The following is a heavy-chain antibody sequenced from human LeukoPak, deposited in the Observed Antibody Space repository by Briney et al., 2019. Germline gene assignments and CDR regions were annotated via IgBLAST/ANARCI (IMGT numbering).Heavy chain of an antibody. Sequence: GGSLRLSCAASGFTFSSYSMNWVRQAPGKGLEWVSYISSSSSTIYYADSVKGRFTISIDNAKNSLYLQMNSLRAEDTAVYYCARENVAGTDYYYGMDVWGQGTTVTVSS. J-gene: IGHJ6*02. CDR1: GFTFSSYS. CDR2: ISSSSSTI. V-gene: IGHV3-48*01. D-gene: IGHD6-19*01. CDR3: ARENVAGTDYYYGMDV.